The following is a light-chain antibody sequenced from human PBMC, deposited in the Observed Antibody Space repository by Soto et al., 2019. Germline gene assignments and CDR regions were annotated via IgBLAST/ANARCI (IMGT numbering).Light chain of an antibody. CDR2: AAS. CDR1: QAISSY. Sequence: AIRMTQSPSSLSASTGDRVTITCRASQAISSYLAWYQQKPGKAPKLLIFAASTLQSGVPSRFSGGGSGTDFTLTISCLQSEAFATYYCQQYYVYPRTFGQGTKVEI. J-gene: IGKJ1*01. V-gene: IGKV1-8*01. CDR3: QQYYVYPRT.